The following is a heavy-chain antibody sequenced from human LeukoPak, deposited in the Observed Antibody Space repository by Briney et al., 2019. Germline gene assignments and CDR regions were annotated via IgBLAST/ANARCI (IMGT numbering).Heavy chain of an antibody. CDR1: GYTFTSYA. J-gene: IGHJ6*02. CDR3: ARDQLRYYGSNNYYSDMDF. CDR2: ISAYNGGT. V-gene: IGHV1-18*01. Sequence: GASVKVSCKASGYTFTSYAIAWVRXAPGQXLEWMGWISAYNGGTNYAQKFRGRVTMTTDTSTNTGYMELRSLRSDDTAVYFCARDQLRYYGSNNYYSDMDFWGQGTTVTVSS. D-gene: IGHD3-10*01.